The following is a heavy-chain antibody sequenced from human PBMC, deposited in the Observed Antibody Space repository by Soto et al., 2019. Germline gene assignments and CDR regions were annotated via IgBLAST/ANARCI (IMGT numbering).Heavy chain of an antibody. CDR1: GLSFNDSA. Sequence: EVQLVESGGGLVQPGGSLKISCAVSGLSFNDSAIHWVRQASGKGLEWVGRIRSKVNTYATTYAASVKGRFIISRDDSKNTAYLQMNSLKVEDTAVYFCSRKLDGAADRPSHFYGMDVWGHGTSVTVSS. CDR3: SRKLDGAADRPSHFYGMDV. D-gene: IGHD6-13*01. J-gene: IGHJ6*02. CDR2: IRSKVNTYAT. V-gene: IGHV3-73*02.